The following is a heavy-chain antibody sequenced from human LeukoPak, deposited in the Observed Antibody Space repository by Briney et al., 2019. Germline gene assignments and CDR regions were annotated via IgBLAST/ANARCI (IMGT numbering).Heavy chain of an antibody. CDR2: ISAYSGDR. Sequence: ASVKVSCKASGYTFLSYGMSWVRQAPGQGLEWMGWISAYSGDRRYARKSQGRVTLTTDSSTNTAYMELGSLTSDDTAVYYCARGGNYDSPLDSWGQGSPVIVSS. CDR3: ARGGNYDSPLDS. V-gene: IGHV1-18*01. CDR1: GYTFLSYG. J-gene: IGHJ5*01. D-gene: IGHD5-12*01.